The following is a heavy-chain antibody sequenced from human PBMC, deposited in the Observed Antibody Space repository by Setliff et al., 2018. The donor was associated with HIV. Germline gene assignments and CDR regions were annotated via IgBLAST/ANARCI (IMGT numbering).Heavy chain of an antibody. CDR2: INPNSGDT. J-gene: IGHJ4*02. CDR1: GYTFTGYY. D-gene: IGHD3-22*01. CDR3: VRAPYCYDNSGYYYD. V-gene: IGHV1-2*02. Sequence: ASVKVSCKASGYTFTGYYMHWVRQAPGQGPEWMGWINPNSGDTYYAQKFQGSVTMTRDTSINTVYMELTRLRSDDTAVYYCVRAPYCYDNSGYYYDWGQGTLVTVS.